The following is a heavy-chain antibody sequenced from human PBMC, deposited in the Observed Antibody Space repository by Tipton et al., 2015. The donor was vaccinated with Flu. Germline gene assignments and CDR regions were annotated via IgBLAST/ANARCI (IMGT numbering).Heavy chain of an antibody. CDR2: INHSGST. CDR3: ARPRIAAAGPPGGY. CDR1: GGSFSGYY. D-gene: IGHD6-13*01. Sequence: TLSLTCAVYGGSFSGYYWSWIRQPPGKGLEWIGEINHSGSTNYNPSLKSRVTISVDTSKNQFSLKLSSVTAADTAVYYCARPRIAAAGPPGGYWGQGTLVTVSS. J-gene: IGHJ4*02. V-gene: IGHV4-34*01.